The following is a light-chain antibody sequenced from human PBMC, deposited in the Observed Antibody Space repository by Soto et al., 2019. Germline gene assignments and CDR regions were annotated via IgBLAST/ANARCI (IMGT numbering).Light chain of an antibody. CDR2: GAS. CDR3: QQYGSSPRT. J-gene: IGKJ1*01. Sequence: EIGLTQSPGTLSLSPGERATLSCRASQSVSSSYLAWYQQKPGQAPRLLMYGASSRATGIPDRFSGSGSGTDFTLTITRLEPEDFAVYFCQQYGSSPRTFRQGSKVYIK. CDR1: QSVSSSY. V-gene: IGKV3-20*01.